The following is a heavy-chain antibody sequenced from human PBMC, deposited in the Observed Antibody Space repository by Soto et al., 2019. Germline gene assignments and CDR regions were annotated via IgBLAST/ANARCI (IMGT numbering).Heavy chain of an antibody. J-gene: IGHJ6*02. CDR3: VREGGVPSAIGHYYYGMDV. D-gene: IGHD2-2*02. Sequence: PGGSLRLSCAASGFTVSSNYMSWVRQAPGKGLEWVSVIYSGGSTYYAASVKGRFTISRDNSNNTLHLQMNNLRDDDTAVYYCVREGGVPSAIGHYYYGMDVWGQGTAVTVSS. CDR2: IYSGGST. V-gene: IGHV3-53*01. CDR1: GFTVSSNY.